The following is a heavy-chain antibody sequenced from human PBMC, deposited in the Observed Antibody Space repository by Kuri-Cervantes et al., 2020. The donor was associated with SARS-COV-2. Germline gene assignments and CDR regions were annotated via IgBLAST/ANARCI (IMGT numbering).Heavy chain of an antibody. V-gene: IGHV3-30*18. J-gene: IGHJ6*02. D-gene: IGHD2-2*02. CDR1: GFTFSSYG. Sequence: LSLTCAASGFTFSSYGMHWVRQAPGKGLEWVAVISYDGSNKYYADSVKGRFTISRDNSKNTLYLQMNSLRAEDTAVYYCAKDLCSSTSCYRALYYYYGMDVWGQGTRVTVSS. CDR3: AKDLCSSTSCYRALYYYYGMDV. CDR2: ISYDGSNK.